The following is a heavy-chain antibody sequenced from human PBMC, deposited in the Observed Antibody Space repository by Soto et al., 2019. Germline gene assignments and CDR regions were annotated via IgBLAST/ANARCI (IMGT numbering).Heavy chain of an antibody. D-gene: IGHD3-3*01. CDR1: GYTFTSYG. Sequence: ASVKVSCKASGYTFTSYGISRVRQAPGQGLEWMGWISAYNGNTNYAQKLQGRVTMTTDTSTSTAYMELRSLRSDDTAVYYCARGVEGITIFGVVTELYYFDYWGQGTLVTVSS. CDR3: ARGVEGITIFGVVTELYYFDY. CDR2: ISAYNGNT. V-gene: IGHV1-18*01. J-gene: IGHJ4*02.